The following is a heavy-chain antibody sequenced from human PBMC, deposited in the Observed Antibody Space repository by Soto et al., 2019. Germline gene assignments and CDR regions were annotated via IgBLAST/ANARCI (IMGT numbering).Heavy chain of an antibody. J-gene: IGHJ4*02. CDR1: GFTFRSHG. D-gene: IGHD5-12*01. V-gene: IGHV3-33*06. CDR3: AKDDFRGDGYENDY. CDR2: IWYDASNE. Sequence: VQLVESGGGVVQPGRSLRLSCAASGFTFRSHGMHWVRQAPGKGLEWVAVIWYDASNEYYADSVKGRFTISRDNSKNMVYLQMNSLRAEDTAIYYCAKDDFRGDGYENDYWGQGTLVTVSS.